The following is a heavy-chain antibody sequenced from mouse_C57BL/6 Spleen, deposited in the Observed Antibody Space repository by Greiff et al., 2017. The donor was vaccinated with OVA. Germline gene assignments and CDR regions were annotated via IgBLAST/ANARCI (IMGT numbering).Heavy chain of an antibody. CDR3: TRAPAFDF. CDR1: GFSFRSYA. V-gene: IGHV5-9-1*02. CDR2: ISSGGDYI. Sequence: EVKLMESGEGLVKPGGSLKLSCAASGFSFRSYAMSWVRQTQEKRLAWVAYISSGGDYIYYEDTVKGRFTISRDNARNTLYLQMSILKSEDTAIFYCTRAPAFDFWCQGTTLTVSS. J-gene: IGHJ2*01.